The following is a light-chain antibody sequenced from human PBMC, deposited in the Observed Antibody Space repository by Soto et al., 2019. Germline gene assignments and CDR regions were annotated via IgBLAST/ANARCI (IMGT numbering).Light chain of an antibody. Sequence: EIGMTLDLGALSVSPVERATLSCRASQSVCSYLAWYQQKPGQAPKLLIYGASTRATGIPARFSGSGSGTEFTLTISSLQSEDFAIYYCQQYYSWPPITFGQGTRLEIK. CDR1: QSVCSY. CDR3: QQYYSWPPIT. J-gene: IGKJ5*01. CDR2: GAS. V-gene: IGKV3-15*01.